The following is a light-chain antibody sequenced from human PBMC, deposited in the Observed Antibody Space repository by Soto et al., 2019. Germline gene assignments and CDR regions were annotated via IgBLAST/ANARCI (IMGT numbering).Light chain of an antibody. CDR1: QSVCSS. V-gene: IGKV3-15*01. Sequence: EIVMTQSPATLSVTPGERATLSCRASQSVCSSLAWYQQTPGQAPRLLIYGSATRATGIPDRFSGSGSGTEFTLTISSLQSEDSAVYYCQQYHSWPAFGQGTKVDIK. J-gene: IGKJ1*01. CDR3: QQYHSWPA. CDR2: GSA.